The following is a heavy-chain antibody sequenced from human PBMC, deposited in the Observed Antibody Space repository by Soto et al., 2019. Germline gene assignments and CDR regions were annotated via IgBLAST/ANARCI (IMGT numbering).Heavy chain of an antibody. CDR3: ARQGQWEKDY. CDR1: GGSISSSSYY. CDR2: IYYSGST. Sequence: QLQLQESGPGLVKPSETLSLTCTVSGGSISSSSYYWGWIRQPPGKGLEWIGSIYYSGSTYYNPSLQRRVTISVDTYKNQFYLKLSSVIAADTAVYYCARQGQWEKDYWGQGTLVTVSS. V-gene: IGHV4-39*01. D-gene: IGHD1-26*01. J-gene: IGHJ4*02.